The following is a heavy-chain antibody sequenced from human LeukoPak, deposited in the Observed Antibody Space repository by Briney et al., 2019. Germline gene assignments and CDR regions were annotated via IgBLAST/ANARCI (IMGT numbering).Heavy chain of an antibody. CDR2: ISWNSGSI. CDR1: GFTFDDYA. J-gene: IGHJ4*02. V-gene: IGHV3-9*01. Sequence: SGGSLRLSCAASGFTFDDYAMHWVRQAPGKGLEWVSGISWNSGSIGYADSVKGRFTISRDNAKNSLYLQMNSLRAEDTALYYCASPAVAGTHFDYWGQGTLVTVSS. CDR3: ASPAVAGTHFDY. D-gene: IGHD6-19*01.